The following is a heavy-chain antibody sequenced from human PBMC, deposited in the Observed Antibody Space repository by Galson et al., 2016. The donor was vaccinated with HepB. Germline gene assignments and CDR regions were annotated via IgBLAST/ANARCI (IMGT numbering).Heavy chain of an antibody. CDR3: TTESGIYDYWSGYYPYFDS. J-gene: IGHJ4*02. V-gene: IGHV3-15*01. CDR2: IKSRTDGGTT. CDR1: GVTFSNTW. Sequence: SLRLSCAASGVTFSNTWISWVRQAPGKGLEWVSRIKSRTDGGTTDYAAPVKGRFTISRDDSKNTVYLQMNSLKTEDTAVYYCTTESGIYDYWSGYYPYFDSWGQGTLVTVSS. D-gene: IGHD3-3*01.